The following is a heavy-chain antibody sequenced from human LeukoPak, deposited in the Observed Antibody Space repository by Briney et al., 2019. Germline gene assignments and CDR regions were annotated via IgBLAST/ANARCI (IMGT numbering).Heavy chain of an antibody. CDR1: GGSISSSSYY. CDR2: IYYSGST. J-gene: IGHJ4*02. Sequence: SETLSLTCTVSGGSISSSSYYWGWIRQPPGKGLEWIGSIYYSGSTYYNPSLKSRVTISVDTSKNQFSLKLSSVTAADTAVYYCASSPITYYYDSSGYYFDYWGQGTLVTVSS. D-gene: IGHD3-22*01. V-gene: IGHV4-39*01. CDR3: ASSPITYYYDSSGYYFDY.